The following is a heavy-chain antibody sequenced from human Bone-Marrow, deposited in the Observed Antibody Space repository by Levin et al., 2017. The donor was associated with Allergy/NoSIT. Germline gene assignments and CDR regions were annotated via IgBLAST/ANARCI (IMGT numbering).Heavy chain of an antibody. CDR3: AKEGIVGTPFYYYAMDV. D-gene: IGHD1-26*01. J-gene: IGHJ6*02. CDR2: IRSSGGTT. Sequence: PGGSLRLSCAASGFTFSSYTMTWVRQAPGKGLEWVSAIRSSGGTTYYADAVQGRFTISRDNAQNTLFLQMNSLRAEDTAVYYCAKEGIVGTPFYYYAMDVWGQGTTVTVSS. CDR1: GFTFSSYT. V-gene: IGHV3-23*01.